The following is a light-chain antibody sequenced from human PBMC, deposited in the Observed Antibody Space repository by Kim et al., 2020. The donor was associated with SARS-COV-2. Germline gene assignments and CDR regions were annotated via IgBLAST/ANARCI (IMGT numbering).Light chain of an antibody. Sequence: PGETVTLTCASSTGAVTPTHYPYWFQKKPGEVPRTLIFDTGSRHSWTPARFSGSLSGDKAVLTLAGAQPEDEGDYYCLLSFSGIRVFGGGTKVTVL. J-gene: IGLJ6*01. CDR3: LLSFSGIRV. CDR1: TGAVTPTHY. V-gene: IGLV7-46*01. CDR2: DTG.